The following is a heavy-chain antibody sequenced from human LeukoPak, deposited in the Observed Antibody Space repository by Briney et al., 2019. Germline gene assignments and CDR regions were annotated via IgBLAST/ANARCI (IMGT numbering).Heavy chain of an antibody. CDR3: ARVIRVYDYVWGALDP. CDR2: INHSGST. Sequence: SETLSLTCAVYGGSFSGYYWSWIRQPPGKGLEWIGEINHSGSTNYNPSLKSRVTISVDTSKNQFSLKLSSVTAADTAVYYCARVIRVYDYVWGALDPWGQGTLVTVSS. V-gene: IGHV4-34*01. CDR1: GGSFSGYY. J-gene: IGHJ5*02. D-gene: IGHD3-16*01.